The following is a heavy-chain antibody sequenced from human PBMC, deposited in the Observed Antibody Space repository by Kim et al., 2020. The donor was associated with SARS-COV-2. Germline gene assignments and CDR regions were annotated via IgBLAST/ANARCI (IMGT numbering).Heavy chain of an antibody. CDR1: GYTFTSYY. CDR3: ARDLSGGSGWYRRDWFDP. Sequence: ASVKVSCKASGYTFTSYYMHWVRQAPGQGLEWMGIINPSGGSTSYAQKFQGRVTMTRDTSTSTVYMELSSLRSEDTAVYYCARDLSGGSGWYRRDWFDPWGQGTLVTVSS. J-gene: IGHJ5*02. V-gene: IGHV1-46*01. CDR2: INPSGGST. D-gene: IGHD6-19*01.